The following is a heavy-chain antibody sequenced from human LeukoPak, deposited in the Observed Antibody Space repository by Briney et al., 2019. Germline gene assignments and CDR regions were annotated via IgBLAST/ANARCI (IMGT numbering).Heavy chain of an antibody. J-gene: IGHJ3*02. Sequence: SETLSLTCTVSGGSISSSSYYWGWIRQPPGKGLEWIGSIYYSGSTYYNPSLKSRVTISVDTSKNQFSLKLSSVTAADTAVYYCARIRGLTGYSSSWYGGLAFDIWGQGTMVTVSS. CDR2: IYYSGST. D-gene: IGHD6-13*01. V-gene: IGHV4-39*07. CDR1: GGSISSSSYY. CDR3: ARIRGLTGYSSSWYGGLAFDI.